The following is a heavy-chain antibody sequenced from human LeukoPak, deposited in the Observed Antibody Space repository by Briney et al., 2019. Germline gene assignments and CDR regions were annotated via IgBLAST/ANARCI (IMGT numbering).Heavy chain of an antibody. J-gene: IGHJ4*02. Sequence: SETLSLTCTVSGGSISSSSYYWGWIRQPPGKGLEWIGSVYYSGSTYYNPSLKSRVTISVDTSKNQFSLKLSSVTAADTAVYYCARVLGSSYDYWGQGTLVTVSS. D-gene: IGHD4-11*01. V-gene: IGHV4-39*07. CDR1: GGSISSSSYY. CDR3: ARVLGSSYDY. CDR2: VYYSGST.